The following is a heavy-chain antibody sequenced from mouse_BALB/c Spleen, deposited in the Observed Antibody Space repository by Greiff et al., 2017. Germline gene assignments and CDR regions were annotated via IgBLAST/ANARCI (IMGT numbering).Heavy chain of an antibody. J-gene: IGHJ4*01. CDR2: IDPETGGT. D-gene: IGHD4-1*01. V-gene: IGHV1-15*01. CDR1: GYTFTDYE. CDR3: TSAGGYAMDY. Sequence: QVQLKESGAELVRPGASVTLSCKASGYTFTDYEMHWVKQTPVHGLEWIGAIDPETGGTAYNQKFKGKATLTADKSSSTAYMELRSLTSEDSAVYYCTSAGGYAMDYWGQGTSVTVSS.